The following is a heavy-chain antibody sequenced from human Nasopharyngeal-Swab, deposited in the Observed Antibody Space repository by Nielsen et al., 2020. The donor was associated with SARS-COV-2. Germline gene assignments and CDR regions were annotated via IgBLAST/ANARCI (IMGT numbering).Heavy chain of an antibody. Sequence: SETLSLTCAVYGGSFSGYYWSWIRQPPGKGLEWIGEINHSGSTNYNPSLKSRVTISIDTSKNQFSLKLSSMTAADTAVYYCARALWKKSYYYYMDVWGKGTTVTVSS. CDR3: ARALWKKSYYYYMDV. CDR2: INHSGST. J-gene: IGHJ6*03. CDR1: GGSFSGYY. V-gene: IGHV4-34*01. D-gene: IGHD2/OR15-2a*01.